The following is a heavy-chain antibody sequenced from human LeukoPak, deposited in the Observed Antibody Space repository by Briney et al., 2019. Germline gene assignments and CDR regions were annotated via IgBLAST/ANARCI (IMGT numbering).Heavy chain of an antibody. CDR1: GGSISSSSYY. CDR2: IYYSGST. CDR3: XXHGXYXSGXSCYPDSYFDY. J-gene: IGHJ4*02. V-gene: IGHV4-39*01. Sequence: PSETLSLTCTVSGGSISSSSYYWGWIRQPPGKGLEWIGSIYYSGSTYYNPSLKSRVTISVDTSKNQFSLKLSSVTAADTAVYYCXXHGXYXSGXSCYPDSYFDYWGQGTLVTVSS. D-gene: IGHD2-15*01.